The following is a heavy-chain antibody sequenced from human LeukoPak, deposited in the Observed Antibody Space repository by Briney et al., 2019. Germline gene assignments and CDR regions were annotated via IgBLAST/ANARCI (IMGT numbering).Heavy chain of an antibody. CDR1: GFTFSRYW. CDR2: IKQDGSGE. Sequence: GGPLRLSCVASGFTFSRYWMSWVRQAPGKWLEWVAKIKQDGSGEYYLDSVKGRFTISRDNAKNSLYLQMNSLRADDTAVYFCTTGYSSGWYNEGNYWGQGTLVTVSS. V-gene: IGHV3-7*01. CDR3: TTGYSSGWYNEGNY. D-gene: IGHD6-19*01. J-gene: IGHJ4*02.